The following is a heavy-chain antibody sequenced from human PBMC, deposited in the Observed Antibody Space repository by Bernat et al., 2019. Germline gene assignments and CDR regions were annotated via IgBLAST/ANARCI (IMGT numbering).Heavy chain of an antibody. D-gene: IGHD6-19*01. CDR1: GGSISSGDYY. CDR3: ARDRSSGHAGTYHDAFDI. J-gene: IGHJ3*02. V-gene: IGHV4-30-4*01. CDR2: IYYSGST. Sequence: QVQLQESGPGLVKPSQTLSLTCTVSGGSISSGDYYWSWIRQPPGKGLEWIGYIYYSGSTYYNPSLKSRVTISVDTSKNQFSLKLSSVTAADTAVYYCARDRSSGHAGTYHDAFDIWGQGTMVTVSS.